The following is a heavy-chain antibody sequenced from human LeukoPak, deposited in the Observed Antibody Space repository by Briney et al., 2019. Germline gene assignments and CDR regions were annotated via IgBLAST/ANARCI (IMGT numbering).Heavy chain of an antibody. Sequence: NSSETLSLTCTVSGGSISSSSYYWGWIRQPPGKGLEWIGSIYYSGSTYYNPSLKSRVTISVDTSKNQFSLKLSSVTAADTAVYYCARSDYYDSSGYYADYYYYGMDVWGQGTTVTVSS. V-gene: IGHV4-39*01. CDR3: ARSDYYDSSGYYADYYYYGMDV. D-gene: IGHD3-22*01. CDR1: GGSISSSSYY. J-gene: IGHJ6*02. CDR2: IYYSGST.